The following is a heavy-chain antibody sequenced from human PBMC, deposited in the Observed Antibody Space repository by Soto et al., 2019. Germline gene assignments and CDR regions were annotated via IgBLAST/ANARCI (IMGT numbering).Heavy chain of an antibody. CDR2: IYYSGST. D-gene: IGHD3-9*01. J-gene: IGHJ5*02. Sequence: QVQLQESGPGLVKPSQTLSLTCTVSGGSISSGGYYWSWIRQHPGKGLEWIGYIYYSGSTYYNPFRKSRVTISVDXSKXQXFLTLSSVTAADTAVYYCARDDYDILTGYKRNWFDPWGQGTLVTVSS. V-gene: IGHV4-31*03. CDR3: ARDDYDILTGYKRNWFDP. CDR1: GGSISSGGYY.